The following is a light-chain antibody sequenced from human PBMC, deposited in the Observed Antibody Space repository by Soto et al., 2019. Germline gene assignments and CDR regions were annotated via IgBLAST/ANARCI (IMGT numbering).Light chain of an antibody. V-gene: IGLV1-47*01. CDR3: ATGDDSLNGFYV. J-gene: IGLJ1*01. Sequence: QSVLTQPPPASGTPGQGGTISCFGNNSNIGSNYVYWYQQLPGTAPKLLIYRNNQRRSGVPDRFSGSKSGTSASLAISGLRSDDEADYFCATGDDSLNGFYVFGAGTKVTVL. CDR2: RNN. CDR1: NSNIGSNY.